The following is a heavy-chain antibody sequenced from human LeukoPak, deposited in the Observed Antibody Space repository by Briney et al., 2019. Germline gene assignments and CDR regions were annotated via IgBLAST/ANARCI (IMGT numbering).Heavy chain of an antibody. CDR2: INSDGSST. V-gene: IGHV3-74*01. J-gene: IGHJ6*03. D-gene: IGHD2-2*01. Sequence: PGGSLRLSCAASGFTFSSYWMHWVRQAPGKGLVWVSRINSDGSSTIYADSVKGRFTISRDNAKNTLYLQMNSLRAEDTAVYYCARHIVVVPAAMYYYYYYMDVRGKGTTVTISS. CDR1: GFTFSSYW. CDR3: ARHIVVVPAAMYYYYYYMDV.